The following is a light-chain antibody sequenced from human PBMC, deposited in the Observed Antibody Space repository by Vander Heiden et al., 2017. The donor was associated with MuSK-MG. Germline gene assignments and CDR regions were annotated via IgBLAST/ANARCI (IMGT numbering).Light chain of an antibody. CDR1: QSISSY. Sequence: DIKMTHSPSSLSASVGDRVTITRRASQSISSYVKWYQQKPGKAPKLLIYAASRLQSGVPSRCSGSGSGTDFTLTISSLQPEDFATYYYQQSYSTPRTFGQGTKVEIK. V-gene: IGKV1-39*01. CDR3: QQSYSTPRT. J-gene: IGKJ1*01. CDR2: AAS.